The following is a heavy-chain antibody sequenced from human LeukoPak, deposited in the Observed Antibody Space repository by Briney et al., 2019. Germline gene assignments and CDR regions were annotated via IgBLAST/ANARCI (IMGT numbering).Heavy chain of an antibody. D-gene: IGHD3-10*01. V-gene: IGHV4-39*07. CDR1: GGSIISTIYY. J-gene: IGHJ5*02. CDR3: ARDKGVWFGELLGWFDP. CDR2: ISYSGSS. Sequence: SETLSLTCTVSGGSIISTIYYWGWIRQSPGKGLDWIGSISYSGSSFCKPSLKSRVTIAVDTSKNQFSLGLSSVTAADTAVYYCARDKGVWFGELLGWFDPWGQGTLVTVSS.